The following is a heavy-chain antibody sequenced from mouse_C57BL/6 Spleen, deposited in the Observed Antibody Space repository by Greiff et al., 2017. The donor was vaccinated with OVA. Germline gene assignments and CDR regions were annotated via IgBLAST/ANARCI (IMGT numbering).Heavy chain of an antibody. D-gene: IGHD2-4*01. J-gene: IGHJ4*01. CDR2: ISYDGSN. CDR3: ARDGDYAYAMDY. CDR1: GYSITSGYY. V-gene: IGHV3-6*01. Sequence: EVKLMESGPGLVKPSQSLSLTCSVTGYSITSGYYWNWIRQFPGNKLEWMGYISYDGSNNYNPSLKNRISITRDTSKNQFFLKLNSVTTEDTATYYCARDGDYAYAMDYWGQGTSVTVSS.